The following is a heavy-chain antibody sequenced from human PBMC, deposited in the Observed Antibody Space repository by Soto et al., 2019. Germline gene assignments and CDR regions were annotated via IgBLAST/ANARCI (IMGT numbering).Heavy chain of an antibody. CDR3: ANLVVPAARNDAFDI. CDR2: ISGSGGST. D-gene: IGHD2-2*01. Sequence: PGGSLRLSCAASGFTFSSYAMSWVRQAPGKGLERVSAISGSGGSTYYADSVKGRFTISRDNSKNTLYLQMNSLRAEDTAVYYCANLVVPAARNDAFDIWGQGTMVTVSS. V-gene: IGHV3-23*01. J-gene: IGHJ3*02. CDR1: GFTFSSYA.